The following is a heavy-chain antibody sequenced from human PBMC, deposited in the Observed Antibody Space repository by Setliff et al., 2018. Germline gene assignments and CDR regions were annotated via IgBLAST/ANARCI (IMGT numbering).Heavy chain of an antibody. CDR3: GRSEAYNWFDP. CDR1: GGSISSYY. CDR2: IYYSGST. J-gene: IGHJ5*02. Sequence: SETLSLTCTVSGGSISSYYWSWIRQPPGKRLEWIGYIYYSGSTNYNPSLESRVTISVDTSKNQFSLKLSSVTAADTAVYYCGRSEAYNWFDPWGQGTLVTVSS. V-gene: IGHV4-59*12.